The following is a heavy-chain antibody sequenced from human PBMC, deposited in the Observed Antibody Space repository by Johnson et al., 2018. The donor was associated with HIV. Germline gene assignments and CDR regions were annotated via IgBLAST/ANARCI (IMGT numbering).Heavy chain of an antibody. CDR3: ARSGYGSGSTHDAFDI. V-gene: IGHV3-7*02. J-gene: IGHJ3*02. Sequence: EVQLVESGGGLVQPGGSLRLSCAASGFTFSSYWMSWVRQAPGKGLEWVANIKQDGSEKYYVDSVKGRFTISRDNSKNTLYLQMNSLRAEDTAVYYCARSGYGSGSTHDAFDIWGQGTMVTVSS. D-gene: IGHD3-10*01. CDR2: IKQDGSEK. CDR1: GFTFSSYW.